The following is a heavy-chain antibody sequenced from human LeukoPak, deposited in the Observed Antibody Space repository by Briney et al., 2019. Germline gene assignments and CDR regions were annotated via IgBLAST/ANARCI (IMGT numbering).Heavy chain of an antibody. CDR1: GFTFTDHY. V-gene: IGHV3-11*01. CDR2: ISSGGNII. Sequence: PGGSVRLSCAASGFTFTDHYMSWVRQAPGKGLEWVSYISSGGNIIYYADSVKGRFTISRDNSKNTLYLLMNSLRAEDTAIYYCANGLRVWPMTTVTDWGQGTLVTVSS. CDR3: ANGLRVWPMTTVTD. D-gene: IGHD4-11*01. J-gene: IGHJ4*02.